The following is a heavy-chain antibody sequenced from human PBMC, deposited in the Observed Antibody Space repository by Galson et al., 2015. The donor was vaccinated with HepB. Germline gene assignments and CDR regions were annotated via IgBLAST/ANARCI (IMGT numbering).Heavy chain of an antibody. J-gene: IGHJ5*02. D-gene: IGHD3-22*01. V-gene: IGHV4-59*01. CDR3: ARWYYDSSGYYGGRYNWFDP. CDR1: GGSISSYY. CDR2: IYYSGST. Sequence: DTLSLTCTVSGGSISSYYWSWIRQPPGKGLEWIGYIYYSGSTNYNPSLKSRVTISVDTSKNQFSLKLSSVTAADTAVYYCARWYYDSSGYYGGRYNWFDPWGQGTLVTVSS.